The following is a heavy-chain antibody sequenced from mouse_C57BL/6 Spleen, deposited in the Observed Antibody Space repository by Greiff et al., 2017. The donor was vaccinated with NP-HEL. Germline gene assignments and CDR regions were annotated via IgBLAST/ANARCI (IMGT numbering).Heavy chain of an antibody. Sequence: QVQLQQPGAELVRPGTSVKLSCKASGYTFTSYWMHWVKQRPGQGLEWIGVIDPSDSYTNYNQKFKGKATLTVDTSSSTAYMQLSSLTSEDSAVYYCARERSITTRYFDVWGTGTTVTVSS. CDR3: ARERSITTRYFDV. CDR1: GYTFTSYW. D-gene: IGHD1-1*01. J-gene: IGHJ1*03. V-gene: IGHV1-59*01. CDR2: IDPSDSYT.